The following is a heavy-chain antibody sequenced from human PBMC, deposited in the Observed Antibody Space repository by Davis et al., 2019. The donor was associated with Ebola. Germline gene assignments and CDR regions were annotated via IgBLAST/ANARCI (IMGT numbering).Heavy chain of an antibody. CDR1: GYTFTSYA. V-gene: IGHV1-3*01. CDR2: INAGNGNT. D-gene: IGHD3-22*01. J-gene: IGHJ4*02. Sequence: ASVKVSCKASGYTFTSYAMHWVRQAPGQRLEWMGWINAGNGNTKYSQKFQGRVTMTRDTSTSTVYMELSSLRSEDTAVYYCARAIYYYDNSAYSDYWGQGTLVTVSS. CDR3: ARAIYYYDNSAYSDY.